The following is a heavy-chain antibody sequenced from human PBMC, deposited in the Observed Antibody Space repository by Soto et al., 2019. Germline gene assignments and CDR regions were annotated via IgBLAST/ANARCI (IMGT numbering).Heavy chain of an antibody. Sequence: SETLSLTCTVSGGSISSYYWSWIRQPPGKELEWIGYICYSGITNYNPFLKSRVSISVDTSKNQYSLKLSSVTAADSAVYYGARSYRSYFDYWGQGTLVAVSS. CDR3: ARSYRSYFDY. V-gene: IGHV4-59*01. CDR1: GGSISSYY. D-gene: IGHD1-1*01. CDR2: ICYSGIT. J-gene: IGHJ4*02.